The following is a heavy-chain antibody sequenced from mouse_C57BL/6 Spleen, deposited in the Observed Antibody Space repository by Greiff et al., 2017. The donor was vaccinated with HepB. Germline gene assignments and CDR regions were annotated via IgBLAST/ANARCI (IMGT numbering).Heavy chain of an antibody. Sequence: QVQLKQPGAELVMPGASVKLSCKASGYTFTSYWMHWVKQRPGQGLEWIGEIDPSDSYTNYNQKFKGKSTLTVDKSSSTAYMQLSSLTSEDSAVYYCERLGTGDCDYWGQGTTLTVSS. CDR2: IDPSDSYT. CDR3: ERLGTGDCDY. CDR1: GYTFTSYW. J-gene: IGHJ2*01. D-gene: IGHD2-13*01. V-gene: IGHV1-69*01.